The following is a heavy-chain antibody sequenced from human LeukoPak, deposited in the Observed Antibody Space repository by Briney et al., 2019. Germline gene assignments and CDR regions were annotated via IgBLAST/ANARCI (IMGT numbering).Heavy chain of an antibody. Sequence: PSETLSLTCTVSGGSISSGDYYWSWIRQPPGKGLEWIGYIYYSGSTYYNPTLKSRVTISVDTSKSQFSLKLTSVTAADTGVYYCARGGQQLVLDFDYWGQGTLVTVSS. D-gene: IGHD6-13*01. CDR2: IYYSGST. V-gene: IGHV4-30-4*08. CDR3: ARGGQQLVLDFDY. CDR1: GGSISSGDYY. J-gene: IGHJ4*02.